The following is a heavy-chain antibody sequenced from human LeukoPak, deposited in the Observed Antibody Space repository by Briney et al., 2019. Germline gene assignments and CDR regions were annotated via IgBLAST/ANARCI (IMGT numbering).Heavy chain of an antibody. J-gene: IGHJ4*02. CDR1: GVSMSSNNW. CDR2: IHESGST. Sequence: SGTLSLTCAVSGVSMSSNNWWSWVRQPPGKGVEWIGEIHESGSTNYNPSLKSRVTISVDKSKDQFSLKLSSVTAADTAVYYCARHEGFSQKDWGQGTQVTVS. CDR3: ARHEGFSQKD. V-gene: IGHV4-4*02.